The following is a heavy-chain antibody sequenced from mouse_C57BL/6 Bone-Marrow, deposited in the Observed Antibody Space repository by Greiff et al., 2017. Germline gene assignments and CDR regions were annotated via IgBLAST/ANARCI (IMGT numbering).Heavy chain of an antibody. J-gene: IGHJ4*01. CDR1: GYTFTSYW. CDR3: ARRMVTTHYYAMDY. V-gene: IGHV1-59*01. Sequence: QVQLQQPGAELVRPGTSVKLSCKASGYTFTSYWMHWVKQRPGQGLEWIGVIDPSDSYTNYNQKFKGKATLTVDTSSSTAYMQLSSLTSEDSAVYYCARRMVTTHYYAMDYWGQGTSVTVSS. D-gene: IGHD2-2*01. CDR2: IDPSDSYT.